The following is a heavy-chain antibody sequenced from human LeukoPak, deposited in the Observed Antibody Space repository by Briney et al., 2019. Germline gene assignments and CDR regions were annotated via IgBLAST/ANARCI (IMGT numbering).Heavy chain of an antibody. CDR1: GYTFTSYD. Sequence: ASVKVSCKASGYTFTSYDINWVRQATGQGLEWMGWMNPNSGNTGYAQKFQGRVTMTRNTSISTAYMELSSLRSEDTAVYYCAGGDDSSGWLTTYYYYGMDVWGQGTTVTVSS. CDR3: AGGDDSSGWLTTYYYYGMDV. CDR2: MNPNSGNT. V-gene: IGHV1-8*01. D-gene: IGHD6-25*01. J-gene: IGHJ6*02.